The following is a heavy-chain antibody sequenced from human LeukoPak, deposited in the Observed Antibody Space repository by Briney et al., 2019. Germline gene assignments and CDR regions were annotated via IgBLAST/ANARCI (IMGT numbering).Heavy chain of an antibody. Sequence: PGGSLRLSCAASGFTVSSNYMSWVRQAPGKGLEGVSVIYSGGSTYYADSVKGRFTISRDNSKNTLYFQMNSLRAEDTAVYYCARDSLHYDSGSPYHHWCLDLWGGGTLVTVSS. CDR2: IYSGGST. J-gene: IGHJ2*01. D-gene: IGHD3-10*01. V-gene: IGHV3-53*01. CDR3: ARDSLHYDSGSPYHHWCLDL. CDR1: GFTVSSNY.